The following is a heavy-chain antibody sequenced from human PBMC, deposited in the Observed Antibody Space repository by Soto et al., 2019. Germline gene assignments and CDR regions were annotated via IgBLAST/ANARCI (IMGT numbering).Heavy chain of an antibody. J-gene: IGHJ6*02. Sequence: ASVKVSCKASGYTFSNYYVHWVRQAPGQGLEWMGRINPSRGRTHFAQKFQGRVTMTRDTSTSTAYMELSSLRSEDTAVYYCASLMSSGYYYGMDVWGQGTTVTVSS. CDR1: GYTFSNYY. V-gene: IGHV1-46*01. CDR3: ASLMSSGYYYGMDV. D-gene: IGHD3-10*01. CDR2: INPSRGRT.